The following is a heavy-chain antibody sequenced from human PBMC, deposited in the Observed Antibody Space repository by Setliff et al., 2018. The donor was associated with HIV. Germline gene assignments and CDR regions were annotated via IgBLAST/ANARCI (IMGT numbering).Heavy chain of an antibody. CDR2: IYYSGST. CDR3: AREYGAVRKYIDY. CDR1: GGSISSSSYY. Sequence: PSETLSLTCTVSGGSISSSSYYWGWIRQPPGKGLEWIGSIYYSGSTYYNPSLKSRVTITPDTSTSTAYMELRSLRSDDTAVYYCAREYGAVRKYIDYWGQGTLVTVSS. V-gene: IGHV4-39*02. J-gene: IGHJ4*02. D-gene: IGHD3-10*01.